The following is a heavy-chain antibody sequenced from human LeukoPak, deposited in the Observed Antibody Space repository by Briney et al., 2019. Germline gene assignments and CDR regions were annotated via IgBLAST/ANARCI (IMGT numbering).Heavy chain of an antibody. CDR2: INHSGST. Sequence: KSSETLSLTCAVYGGSFSGYYWSWIRQPPGKGLEWIGEINHSGSTNYNPSLKSRVTISVDTSKNQFSLKLSSVTAADTAVYYCARGGRWLHLNYFDYWGQGTLVTVSP. CDR3: ARGGRWLHLNYFDY. V-gene: IGHV4-34*01. J-gene: IGHJ4*02. CDR1: GGSFSGYY. D-gene: IGHD5-24*01.